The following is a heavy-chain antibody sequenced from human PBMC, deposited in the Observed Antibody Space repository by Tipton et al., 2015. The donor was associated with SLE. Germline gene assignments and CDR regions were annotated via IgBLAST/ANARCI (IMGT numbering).Heavy chain of an antibody. CDR3: ARESAAAGTNYFDY. J-gene: IGHJ4*02. CDR1: GFTFSSYE. D-gene: IGHD6-13*01. Sequence: QLVQSGGGLIQPGGSLRLSCAASGFTFSSYEMNWVRQAPGKGLAWVSYISSSGSTIYYADSVKGRFTISRDNAKNSLYLQMNSLRAEDTAVYYCARESAAAGTNYFDYWGQGTLVTVSS. V-gene: IGHV3-48*03. CDR2: ISSSGSTI.